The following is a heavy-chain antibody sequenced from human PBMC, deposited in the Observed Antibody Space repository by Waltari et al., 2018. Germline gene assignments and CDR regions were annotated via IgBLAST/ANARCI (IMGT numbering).Heavy chain of an antibody. D-gene: IGHD4-4*01. J-gene: IGHJ2*01. Sequence: QVQLQGSGPGLVKPSETLSLTCTVSGVSISTYSCSWIRRPPRTGLEWIVCIYYSGSTNYNPTLKRRVTISVDTSKNQFYLKLSPVTAADTAVYYCARGGDMTTVTTHWYFDHWGRGTLVTVSS. CDR3: ARGGDMTTVTTHWYFDH. CDR2: IYYSGST. V-gene: IGHV4-59*01. CDR1: GVSISTYS.